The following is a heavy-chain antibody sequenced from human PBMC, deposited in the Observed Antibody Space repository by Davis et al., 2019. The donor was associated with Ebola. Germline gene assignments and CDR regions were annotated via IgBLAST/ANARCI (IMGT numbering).Heavy chain of an antibody. CDR2: ISSNGGST. V-gene: IGHV3-64*01. CDR1: GFTFSSYA. Sequence: GGSLRLSCAASGFTFSSYAMHWVRQAPGKGLEYVSAISSNGGSTYYANSVKGRFTISRDNSKNTLYLQMGSLRAEDMAVYYCARDRFPRVQEALGCMDVWGQGTTVTVSS. J-gene: IGHJ6*02. CDR3: ARDRFPRVQEALGCMDV.